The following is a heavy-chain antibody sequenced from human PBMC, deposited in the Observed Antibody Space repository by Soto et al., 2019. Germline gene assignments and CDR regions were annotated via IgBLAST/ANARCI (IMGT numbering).Heavy chain of an antibody. CDR2: INPNSGGT. D-gene: IGHD3-9*01. V-gene: IGHV1-2*02. CDR3: ARDFTDYDILTGPFDP. CDR1: GYTFTGYY. J-gene: IGHJ5*02. Sequence: ASVKVSCKASGYTFTGYYMHWVRQAPGQGLEWMGWINPNSGGTNYAQKFQCRNTMTRNTSISTAYLGLSRLRSEETAVYYCARDFTDYDILTGPFDPWGQGTLVTVS.